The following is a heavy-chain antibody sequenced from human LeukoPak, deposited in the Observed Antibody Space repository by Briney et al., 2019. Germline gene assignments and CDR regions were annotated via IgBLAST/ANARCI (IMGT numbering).Heavy chain of an antibody. CDR1: GFTFSSYS. Sequence: GGSLRLSCAASGFTFSSYSMNWVRQAPGKGLEWVTVISSDGSNEYYADSVKGRFTISRDNSKNTLYLQMNSLRTEDTAVYYCATDRASKGEQWLGYLSFWGQGTLVTVSS. CDR3: ATDRASKGEQWLGYLSF. V-gene: IGHV3-30*03. J-gene: IGHJ4*02. D-gene: IGHD6-19*01. CDR2: ISSDGSNE.